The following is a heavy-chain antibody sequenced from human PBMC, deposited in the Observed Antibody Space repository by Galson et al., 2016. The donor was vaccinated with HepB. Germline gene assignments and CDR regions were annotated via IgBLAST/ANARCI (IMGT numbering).Heavy chain of an antibody. CDR2: IWYERSKN. D-gene: IGHD3-16*01. V-gene: IGHV3-33*01. CDR3: AREDGTSQLGELPH. Sequence: SLRLSCAAFGFIFNHYGIHRVRQAPGKGLEWVAVIWYERSKNVYADSVKGRFTISREDPKKTVYLQMSSLRVEDTAVYYCAREDGTSQLGELPHWGPGTLVTVSS. J-gene: IGHJ1*01. CDR1: GFIFNHYG.